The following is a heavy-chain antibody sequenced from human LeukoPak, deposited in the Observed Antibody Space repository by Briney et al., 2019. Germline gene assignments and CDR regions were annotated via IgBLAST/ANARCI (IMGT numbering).Heavy chain of an antibody. D-gene: IGHD2-2*01. CDR1: GFTFSSYG. V-gene: IGHV3-30*18. J-gene: IGHJ3*02. CDR2: ISYDGSNK. CDR3: AKPALPSQDAFDI. Sequence: GGSLRLSCAASGFTFSSYGMHWVRQAPGKGLEWVAVISYDGSNKYHADSVKGRFTISRDNSKNTLYLQMNSLRAEDTAVYYCAKPALPSQDAFDIWGQGTMVTVSS.